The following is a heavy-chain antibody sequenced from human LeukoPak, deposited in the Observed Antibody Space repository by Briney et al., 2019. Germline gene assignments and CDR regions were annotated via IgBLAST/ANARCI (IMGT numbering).Heavy chain of an antibody. Sequence: GGSLRLSCAASGFTFSSSAMHWVRQAPDKGLEWVAVISYDGSNKYYADSVKGRFTISRDNSKTTLYLQMNSLRADDVAVYYCARDRDSSGWYGGFDYWGQGSLVTVSS. D-gene: IGHD6-19*01. V-gene: IGHV3-30-3*01. CDR2: ISYDGSNK. J-gene: IGHJ4*02. CDR3: ARDRDSSGWYGGFDY. CDR1: GFTFSSSA.